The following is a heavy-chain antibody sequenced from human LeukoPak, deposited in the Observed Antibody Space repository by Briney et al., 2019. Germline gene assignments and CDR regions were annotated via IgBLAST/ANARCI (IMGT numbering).Heavy chain of an antibody. CDR3: VPKGNEGY. D-gene: IGHD1-1*01. CDR2: ISPNGDNT. CDR1: GFRFSAYA. Sequence: PGGSLRLSCSAPGFRFSAYAMHWVRQAPGKGLEYVSAISPNGDNTSYAASVRGRFSISRDNTKNTLYLQMNSLRPEDPAVYYCVPKGNEGYWGQGTLVTVSS. V-gene: IGHV3-64D*09. J-gene: IGHJ4*01.